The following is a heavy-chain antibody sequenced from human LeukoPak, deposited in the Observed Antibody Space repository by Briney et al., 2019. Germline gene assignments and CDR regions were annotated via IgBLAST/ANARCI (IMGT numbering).Heavy chain of an antibody. CDR1: GYTFTSYG. J-gene: IGHJ6*03. D-gene: IGHD5-18*01. CDR3: ARDERGQLWTLYYYYYMDV. V-gene: IGHV1-18*01. Sequence: ASVKVSCKASGYTFTSYGISWVRQAPGQGLEWMGWISAYNGNTNHAQKLQGRVNMTTDTSTSTAYMELRSLRSDDTAVYYCARDERGQLWTLYYYYYMDVWGKGTTVTVSS. CDR2: ISAYNGNT.